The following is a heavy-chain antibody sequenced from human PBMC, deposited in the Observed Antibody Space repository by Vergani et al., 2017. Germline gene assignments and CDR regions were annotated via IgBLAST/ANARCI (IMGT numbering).Heavy chain of an antibody. V-gene: IGHV4-30-4*01. D-gene: IGHD3-3*01. CDR3: ARARTPYDFWSGAYFDY. J-gene: IGHJ4*02. CDR1: GGSISSGDYY. CDR2: IYYSGST. Sequence: QVQLQESGPGLVKPSQTLSLTCTVSGGSISSGDYYWSWIRQPPGKGLEWIGYIYYSGSTYYNPSLKSRVTISVDTSKNQFSLKLSSVTAAGTAVYYCARARTPYDFWSGAYFDYWGQGTLVTVSS.